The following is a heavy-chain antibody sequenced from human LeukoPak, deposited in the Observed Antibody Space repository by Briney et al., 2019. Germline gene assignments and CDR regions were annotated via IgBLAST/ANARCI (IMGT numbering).Heavy chain of an antibody. D-gene: IGHD3-22*01. V-gene: IGHV1-69*13. J-gene: IGHJ4*02. CDR3: ARSPYNYYDSSGYDDRFDY. Sequence: SVKVSCKASGYTFTSYGISWVRQAPGQGLEWMGGIIPIFGTANYAQKFQGRVTITADESTSTAYMELSSLRTEDTAVYYCARSPYNYYDSSGYDDRFDYWGQGTLVTVSS. CDR2: IIPIFGTA. CDR1: GYTFTSYG.